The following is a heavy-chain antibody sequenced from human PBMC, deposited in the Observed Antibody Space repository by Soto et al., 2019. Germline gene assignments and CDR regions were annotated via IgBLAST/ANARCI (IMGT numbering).Heavy chain of an antibody. Sequence: GGSLRLSCAASGFTFSSYAMSWVRQAPGKGLEWVSAISGSGGSTYYADSVKGRFTISRDNSKNTLDLQMNSLRADDTAVYYCAKEVYYGSGSYWNLGYFDYWGQGTLVTVSS. CDR3: AKEVYYGSGSYWNLGYFDY. D-gene: IGHD3-10*01. CDR2: ISGSGGST. V-gene: IGHV3-23*01. J-gene: IGHJ4*02. CDR1: GFTFSSYA.